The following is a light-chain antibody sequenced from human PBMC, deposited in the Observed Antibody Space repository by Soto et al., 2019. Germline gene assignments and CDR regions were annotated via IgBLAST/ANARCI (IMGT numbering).Light chain of an antibody. J-gene: IGLJ2*01. Sequence: QSALTQPASVSGSPGQSITVSCTGTTSDIGGYKYVSWYQQYPGKAPKLIIYEVTNRPSGVSNRFSGSKSGNTASLTISGLQADDEADYYCSSYTSSSTLVLFGEGTKLTVL. CDR3: SSYTSSSTLVL. CDR2: EVT. V-gene: IGLV2-14*01. CDR1: TSDIGGYKY.